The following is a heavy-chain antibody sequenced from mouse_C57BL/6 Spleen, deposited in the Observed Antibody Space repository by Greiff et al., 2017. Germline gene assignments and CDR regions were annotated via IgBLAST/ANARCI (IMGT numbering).Heavy chain of an antibody. CDR3: ATIYYDYAMDY. CDR2: IYPGDGDT. D-gene: IGHD2-4*01. Sequence: QVQLQQSGPELVKPGASVKISCKASGYAFSGSWMNWVKQRPGKGLEWIGRIYPGDGDTNYNGKFKGKATLTADKSSSTAYMQLSSLTSEDSAVYFCATIYYDYAMDYWGQGTSVTVSS. J-gene: IGHJ4*01. V-gene: IGHV1-82*01. CDR1: GYAFSGSW.